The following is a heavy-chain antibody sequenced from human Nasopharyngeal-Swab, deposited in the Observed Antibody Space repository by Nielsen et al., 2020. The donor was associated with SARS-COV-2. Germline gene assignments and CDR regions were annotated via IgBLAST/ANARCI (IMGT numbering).Heavy chain of an antibody. V-gene: IGHV3-21*01. CDR2: ISSSSSYI. CDR3: VGGGYSSSWYGGDY. J-gene: IGHJ4*02. D-gene: IGHD6-13*01. Sequence: VRQAPGKGLEWVSSISSSSSYIYYADSVKGRFTISRDNAKNSLYLQMNSLRAEDTAVYYCVGGGYSSSWYGGDYWGQGTLVTVSS.